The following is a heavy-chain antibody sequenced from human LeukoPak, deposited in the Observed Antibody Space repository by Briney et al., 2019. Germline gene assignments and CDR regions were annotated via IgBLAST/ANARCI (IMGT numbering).Heavy chain of an antibody. CDR3: ARRRGGFGEGEFDY. J-gene: IGHJ4*02. Sequence: SETLSLTCTVSGVSISGFYWNWIRQPPRKGLEWVGYSHAGGSISSNPSLDSRVAFSMDTSKNQVSLRLNSVTATDTAVYYCARRRGGFGEGEFDYWGQGIPVTVST. CDR2: SHAGGSI. D-gene: IGHD3-10*01. CDR1: GVSISGFY. V-gene: IGHV4-4*08.